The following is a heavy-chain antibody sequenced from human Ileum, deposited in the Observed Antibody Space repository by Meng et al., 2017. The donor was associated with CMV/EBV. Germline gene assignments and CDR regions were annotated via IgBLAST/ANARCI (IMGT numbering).Heavy chain of an antibody. CDR2: INHSGST. D-gene: IGHD3-10*01. Sequence: GGAFSGYYWSWSRQPPGKGLEWIGEINHSGSTNYNPSLKSRVTISVDTSKNQFSLKLSSVTAADTAVYYCARETYYYGSGSYSPLDPWGQGTLVTVSS. CDR3: ARETYYYGSGSYSPLDP. CDR1: GGAFSGYY. V-gene: IGHV4-34*01. J-gene: IGHJ5*02.